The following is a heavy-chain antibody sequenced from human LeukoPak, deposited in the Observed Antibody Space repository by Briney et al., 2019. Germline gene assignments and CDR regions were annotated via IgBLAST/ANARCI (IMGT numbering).Heavy chain of an antibody. J-gene: IGHJ6*03. CDR1: GGSISSYY. CDR3: ARAEPYYYYMDV. Sequence: SETLSLTCTVSGGSISSYYWSWIRQPPGKGLEWIGYIYYSGSTNYNPSLKSRVTISVDTSKNQFSLKLSSVTAADTAVYYCARAEPYYYYMDVWGKGTTVTVSS. CDR2: IYYSGST. V-gene: IGHV4-59*01.